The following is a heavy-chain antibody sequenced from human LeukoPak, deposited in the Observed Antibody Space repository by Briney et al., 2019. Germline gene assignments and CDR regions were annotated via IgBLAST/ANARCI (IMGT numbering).Heavy chain of an antibody. J-gene: IGHJ4*02. CDR3: ARDRGWSGYYSD. V-gene: IGHV4-59*01. CDR1: GGSISRYY. D-gene: IGHD3-3*01. CDR2: IYYSGST. Sequence: PSETLSLTCTVSGGSISRYYWSCIGQPPGKGLEWIGYIYYSGSTNYNPSLKSRVTISVDTSKNQFSLKLSSVTAADTAVYYCARDRGWSGYYSDWGQGTLVTVSS.